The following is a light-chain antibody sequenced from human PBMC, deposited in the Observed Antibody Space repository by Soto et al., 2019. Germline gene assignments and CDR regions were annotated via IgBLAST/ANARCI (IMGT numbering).Light chain of an antibody. CDR2: WAS. V-gene: IGKV1-5*03. J-gene: IGKJ1*01. CDR3: QQYRTYPWT. CDR1: PDITDS. Sequence: DLQLTQSPSTLSASVGDRVTVTCRASPDITDSLAWYQQKPGKVPELLIYWASTLESGVPSRFSGRESGTEFALTISSLQPDYFATYYCQQYRTYPWTFGQGTKVEIK.